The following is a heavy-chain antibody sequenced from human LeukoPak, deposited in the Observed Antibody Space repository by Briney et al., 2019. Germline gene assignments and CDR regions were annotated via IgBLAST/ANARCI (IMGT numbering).Heavy chain of an antibody. CDR1: GFTFSSYA. V-gene: IGHV4-59*08. CDR3: ARHRHDIAELPFDL. D-gene: IGHD1-7*01. CDR2: IYYSEFT. J-gene: IGHJ4*02. Sequence: GSLRLSCAASGFTFSSYAMSWIRQPPGKGLEWIAYIYYSEFTNYNPSLESRVTISVDTSTNQFSLKLSSVTAADTAVYYCARHRHDIAELPFDLWGQGTLVTVSS.